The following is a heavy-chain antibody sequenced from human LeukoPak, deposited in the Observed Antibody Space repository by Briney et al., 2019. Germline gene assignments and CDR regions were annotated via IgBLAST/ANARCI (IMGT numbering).Heavy chain of an antibody. V-gene: IGHV3-7*01. CDR2: IKQDGSEK. J-gene: IGHJ6*03. CDR1: GFTFSSYW. Sequence: GGSLRLSCAASGFTFSSYWMSWVRQAPGKGLEWVANIKQDGSEKYYVDSVKGRFTISREHAKDSLYLQMNSLRAEDTAVYYCASRRMGYYGSGSYYYYYYYMDVWGKGTTVTVSS. CDR3: ASRRMGYYGSGSYYYYYYYMDV. D-gene: IGHD3-10*01.